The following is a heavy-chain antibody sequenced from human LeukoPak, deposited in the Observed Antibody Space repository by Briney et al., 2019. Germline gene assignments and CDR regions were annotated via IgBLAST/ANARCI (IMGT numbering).Heavy chain of an antibody. CDR1: GFTFSSYE. J-gene: IGHJ6*04. V-gene: IGHV3-48*03. Sequence: GGPLRLSCAASGFTFSSYEMNWVRQAPGKGLEWVSYISSSGSTIYYADSVKGRFTISRDNAKNSLYLQMDSLRAEDTAVYYCAELGITMIGGVWGKGTTVTISS. CDR3: AELGITMIGGV. CDR2: ISSSGSTI. D-gene: IGHD3-10*02.